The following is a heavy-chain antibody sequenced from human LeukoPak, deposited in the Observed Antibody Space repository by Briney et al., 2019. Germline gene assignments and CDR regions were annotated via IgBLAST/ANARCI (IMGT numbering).Heavy chain of an antibody. CDR3: ASTYYDFWSGYYPHMDV. Sequence: SETLYLTCAVYGGSFSGYYWSWIRQPPGKGLEWIGEINHSGSTNYNPSLKSRVTISVDTSKNQFSLKLSSVTAADTAVYYCASTYYDFWSGYYPHMDVWGQGTTVTVSS. D-gene: IGHD3-3*01. CDR2: INHSGST. V-gene: IGHV4-34*01. J-gene: IGHJ6*02. CDR1: GGSFSGYY.